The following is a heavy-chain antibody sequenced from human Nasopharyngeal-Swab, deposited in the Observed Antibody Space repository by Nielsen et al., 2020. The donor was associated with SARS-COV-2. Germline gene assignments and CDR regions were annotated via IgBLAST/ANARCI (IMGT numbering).Heavy chain of an antibody. CDR2: IGTAGDT. CDR3: AREGNDILTENAFDI. V-gene: IGHV3-13*01. D-gene: IGHD3-9*01. CDR1: GFTFDDYA. Sequence: GGSLRLSCAASGFTFDDYAMHWVRQATGKGLEWVSAIGTAGDTYYPGSVKGRFTISRENAKNSLYLQMNSLRAGDTAVYYCAREGNDILTENAFDIWGQGTMVTVSS. J-gene: IGHJ3*02.